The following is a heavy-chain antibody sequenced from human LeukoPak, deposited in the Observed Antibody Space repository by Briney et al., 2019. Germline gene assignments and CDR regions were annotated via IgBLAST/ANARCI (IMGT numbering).Heavy chain of an antibody. Sequence: GGSLRLSCAASGFTFSSYSMNWVRQAPGKGLKWVSTINDNGAGTYYADSVKGRFTISRDNSYNTVSLQMNSLRDEDTGVYYCAKGLRTGVGPYMGYHYYMDVWGKGATVTVSS. CDR1: GFTFSSYS. CDR2: INDNGAGT. D-gene: IGHD3-16*01. J-gene: IGHJ6*03. V-gene: IGHV3-23*01. CDR3: AKGLRTGVGPYMGYHYYMDV.